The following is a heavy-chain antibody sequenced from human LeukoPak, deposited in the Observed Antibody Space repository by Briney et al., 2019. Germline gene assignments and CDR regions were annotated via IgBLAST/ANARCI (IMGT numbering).Heavy chain of an antibody. J-gene: IGHJ6*02. CDR3: ARDRNPLGTGYYYGMDV. Sequence: ASVKVSCKASGGTFSSYTINWVRQAPGQGLEWMGWINPNSGGTNYAQKFQGWVTMTRDTSISTAYMELSRLRSDDTAVYYCARDRNPLGTGYYYGMDVWGQGTTVTVFS. CDR2: INPNSGGT. V-gene: IGHV1-2*04. D-gene: IGHD1-14*01. CDR1: GGTFSSYT.